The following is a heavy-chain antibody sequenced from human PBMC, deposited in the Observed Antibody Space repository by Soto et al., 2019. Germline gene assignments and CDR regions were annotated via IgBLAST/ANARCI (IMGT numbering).Heavy chain of an antibody. CDR3: AKDAARNNGWYYFDH. D-gene: IGHD6-19*01. V-gene: IGHV3-23*01. Sequence: PGGSLRLSCAASGFSFSTYAMGWVRQAPGKGLEWVSVMSNSGGDRYYADSVKGRFTISRDNSESTLYLQMSSLRAEDTAIYYCAKDAARNNGWYYFDHWGQGALVTVSS. CDR1: GFSFSTYA. CDR2: MSNSGGDR. J-gene: IGHJ4*02.